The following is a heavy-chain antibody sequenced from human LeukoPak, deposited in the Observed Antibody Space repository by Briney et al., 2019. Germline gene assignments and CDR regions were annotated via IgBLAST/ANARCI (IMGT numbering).Heavy chain of an antibody. J-gene: IGHJ6*02. Sequence: AASVKVSCKASGYTFTSYYMHWVRQAPGQGLEWMGIINPSGGSTSYAQKFQGRVTMTRDTSTSTAYMELSSLRFEDTAVYYCATSVATVTSGYYYYGMDVWGQGTTVTVSS. V-gene: IGHV1-46*01. CDR2: INPSGGST. D-gene: IGHD4-17*01. CDR3: ATSVATVTSGYYYYGMDV. CDR1: GYTFTSYY.